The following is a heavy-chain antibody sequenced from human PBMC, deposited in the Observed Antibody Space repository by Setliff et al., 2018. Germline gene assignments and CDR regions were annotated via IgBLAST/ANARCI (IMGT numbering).Heavy chain of an antibody. D-gene: IGHD3-10*01. CDR3: ARLWRRIQQIDY. Sequence: SETLSLTCAVSGYSISSGYYWSWIRQPPGKGLEWIGSIYHSGSTYYNPSLKSRVTISVDTSKNQFSLKLSSVTAADTAVYYCARLWRRIQQIDYWGQGTLVTVSS. CDR2: IYHSGST. CDR1: GYSISSGYY. J-gene: IGHJ4*02. V-gene: IGHV4-38-2*01.